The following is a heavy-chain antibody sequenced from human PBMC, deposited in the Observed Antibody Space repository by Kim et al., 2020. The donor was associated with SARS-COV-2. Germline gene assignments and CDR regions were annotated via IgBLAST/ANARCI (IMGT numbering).Heavy chain of an antibody. CDR2: ISYDGSNK. CDR1: GFTFSSYG. V-gene: IGHV3-33*05. CDR3: ASGTYYYDSSSYLS. Sequence: GGSLRLSCAASGFTFSSYGMHWVRQAPGKGLEWVAVISYDGSNKYYADSVKGRFTISRDNSKNTLYLQMNSLRAEDTAVYYCASGTYYYDSSSYLSWGQG. J-gene: IGHJ3*01. D-gene: IGHD3-22*01.